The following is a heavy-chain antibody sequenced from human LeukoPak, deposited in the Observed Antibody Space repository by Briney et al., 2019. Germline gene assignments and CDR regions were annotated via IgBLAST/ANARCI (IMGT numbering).Heavy chain of an antibody. J-gene: IGHJ3*02. D-gene: IGHD1-26*01. V-gene: IGHV4-34*01. CDR3: ARRVWATTISRDAFDI. Sequence: SETLSLTCAVYGGSFSGYYWSWIRQPPGKGLEWIGEINHSGSTNYNPSLKSRVTISVDTSKNQFSLKLSSVTAADTAVYYCARRVWATTISRDAFDIWGQGTMVTVSS. CDR1: GGSFSGYY. CDR2: INHSGST.